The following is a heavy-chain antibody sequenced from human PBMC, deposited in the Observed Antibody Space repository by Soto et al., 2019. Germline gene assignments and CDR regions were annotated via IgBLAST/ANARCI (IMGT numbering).Heavy chain of an antibody. CDR2: IYWDDDK. V-gene: IGHV2-5*02. CDR1: GFWFSASGVG. CDR3: AHRPHPDGYNTLFDY. J-gene: IGHJ4*02. Sequence: QITLKESGPTLVKPTQTLTLTCTFSGFWFSASGVGVGWIRQPPGKALEWLAFIYWDDDKRYSPSLKNRLTITKDTSKYQVVLTMTNMDPVDTATYYCAHRPHPDGYNTLFDYWGQGILVTVSS. D-gene: IGHD5-12*01.